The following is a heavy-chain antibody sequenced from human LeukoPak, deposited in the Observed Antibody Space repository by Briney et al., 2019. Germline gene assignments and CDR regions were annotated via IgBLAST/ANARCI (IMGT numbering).Heavy chain of an antibody. V-gene: IGHV1-3*04. J-gene: IGHJ6*02. CDR3: ARDARSDDNYYGMDV. CDR2: LNTGNGNT. CDR1: GYTFTYHA. Sequence: ASVKVSCKASGYTFTYHAMHWVRQAPGQGLEWMGWLNTGNGNTKYSQKFQGRVTITRDTPARTAYMELSSLRSEDTAVYYCARDARSDDNYYGMDVWGQGTTVTVSS. D-gene: IGHD1-1*01.